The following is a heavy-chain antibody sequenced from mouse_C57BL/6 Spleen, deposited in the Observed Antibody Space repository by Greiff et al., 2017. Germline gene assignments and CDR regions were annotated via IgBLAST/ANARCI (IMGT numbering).Heavy chain of an antibody. CDR3: ANDYGSSYYARDY. CDR2: IHPNSGST. CDR1: GYTFTSYW. J-gene: IGHJ4*01. Sequence: QVQLQQPGAELVKPGASVKLSCKASGYTFTSYWMHWVKQRPGQGLEWIGMIHPNSGSTNYNEKFKSKATLTVDKSSSTAYMQLSSLTSEDSAVYYCANDYGSSYYARDYWGQGTLVTVSS. D-gene: IGHD1-1*01. V-gene: IGHV1-64*01.